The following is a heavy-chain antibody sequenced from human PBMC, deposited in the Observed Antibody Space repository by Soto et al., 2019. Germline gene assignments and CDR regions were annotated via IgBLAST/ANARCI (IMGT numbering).Heavy chain of an antibody. V-gene: IGHV1-46*01. CDR3: ARVEVTTSYFDY. CDR1: RVAFSKFI. Sequence: ASVKVSCKASRVAFSKFIVTWVRQAPGQGLEWMGIINPSGGSTSYAQKFQGRVTMTRDTSTSTVYMELSSLRSEDTAVYYCARVEVTTSYFDYWGQGTLVTVSS. CDR2: INPSGGST. J-gene: IGHJ4*02. D-gene: IGHD4-4*01.